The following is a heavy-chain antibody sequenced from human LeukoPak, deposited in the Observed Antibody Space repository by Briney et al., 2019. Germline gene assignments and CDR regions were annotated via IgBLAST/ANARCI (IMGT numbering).Heavy chain of an antibody. CDR2: IYTSGST. J-gene: IGHJ3*02. CDR1: GGSISSYY. Sequence: SETLSLTCTVSGGSISSYYWSWIRQPAGKGLELIGRIYTSGSTNYNPSLKSRVTMSVDTSKNQFSLKLSSVTAADTAVYYCARVSGSGILVDVAFDIWGQGTMVTVSS. D-gene: IGHD3-10*01. V-gene: IGHV4-4*07. CDR3: ARVSGSGILVDVAFDI.